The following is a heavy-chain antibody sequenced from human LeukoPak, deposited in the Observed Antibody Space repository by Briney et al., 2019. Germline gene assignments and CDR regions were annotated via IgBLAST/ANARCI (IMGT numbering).Heavy chain of an antibody. J-gene: IGHJ6*03. V-gene: IGHV1-8*01. CDR1: GYTFTSYD. CDR3: ARGGPFINYYYYYYYMDV. D-gene: IGHD5-24*01. Sequence: ASVKVSCKASGYTFTSYDINWVRQATGQGLEWMGWMNPNSGNTGYAQKFQGRVTMTRNTPISTAYMELSSLRSEDTAVYYCARGGPFINYYYYYYYMDVWGKGTTVTVSS. CDR2: MNPNSGNT.